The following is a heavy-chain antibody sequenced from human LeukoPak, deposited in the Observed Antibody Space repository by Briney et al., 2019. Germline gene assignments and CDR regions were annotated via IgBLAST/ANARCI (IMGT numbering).Heavy chain of an antibody. D-gene: IGHD2-2*01. Sequence: SENLSLTCTVSGGSISSSSYYWGWIRQPPGKGLEWIGSIYYSGSTYYNPSLKSRVTISVDTSKNQFSLKLSSVTAADTAVYYCARRWVPAATFDPWGQGTLVTVSS. CDR2: IYYSGST. J-gene: IGHJ5*02. CDR3: ARRWVPAATFDP. V-gene: IGHV4-39*01. CDR1: GGSISSSSYY.